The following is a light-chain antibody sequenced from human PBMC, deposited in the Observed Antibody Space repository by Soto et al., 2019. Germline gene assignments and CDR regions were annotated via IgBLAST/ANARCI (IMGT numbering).Light chain of an antibody. V-gene: IGKV1-5*03. CDR2: KAS. CDR1: QSISSW. J-gene: IGKJ2*01. Sequence: DIQMTQSPSTLSASVGDRVTITCRASQSISSWLAWYQQKPGEAPKILIYKASSLETGVPSRFSGSGSGTEFTLTISSLQPDDFATYYCQQYDYYQYTFGQGTKLEIK. CDR3: QQYDYYQYT.